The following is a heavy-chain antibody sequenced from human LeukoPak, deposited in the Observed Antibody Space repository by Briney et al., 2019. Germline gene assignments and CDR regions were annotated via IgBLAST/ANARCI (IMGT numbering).Heavy chain of an antibody. V-gene: IGHV1-2*02. D-gene: IGHD3-3*01. CDR2: INPKSGGT. CDR3: ARTELRFLEWPGAFDI. CDR1: GYTFTADY. Sequence: ASVNVSCKASGYTFTADYRHWVRHAPGQGLEWMGWINPKSGGTNYPQKFQGRVTMTRDTSISTAYMELSRLRSDDTAMYYCARTELRFLEWPGAFDIWGQGAMVTVSS. J-gene: IGHJ3*02.